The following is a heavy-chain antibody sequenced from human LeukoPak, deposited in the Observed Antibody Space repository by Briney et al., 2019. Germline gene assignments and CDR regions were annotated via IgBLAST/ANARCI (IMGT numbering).Heavy chain of an antibody. D-gene: IGHD3-16*01. J-gene: IGHJ2*01. CDR2: IGADGVTA. V-gene: IGHV3-64*02. CDR3: AREGGRSGQWYYDL. Sequence: GGSLRLSCAASGFTFTSYSIHWVRQVPTKGPEYVSVIGADGVTAFYADSVKGRFTISRGNSKKTVDLEMGSLTAEDTAVYYCAREGGRSGQWYYDLWGRGTLVTVSS. CDR1: GFTFTSYS.